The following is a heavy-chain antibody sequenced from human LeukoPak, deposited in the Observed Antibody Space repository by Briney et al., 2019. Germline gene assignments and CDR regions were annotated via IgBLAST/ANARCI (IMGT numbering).Heavy chain of an antibody. CDR2: IYYSGST. J-gene: IGHJ5*02. CDR3: ARDHYGSGIGRWFDP. D-gene: IGHD3-10*01. Sequence: SETLSLTCTVSGGSISSGGYYWSWIRQHPGKGLEWIGYIYYSGSTYYNPSLKSRVTISVDTSKNQFSLKLSSVTAAVTAVYYCARDHYGSGIGRWFDPWGQGTLVTVSS. V-gene: IGHV4-31*03. CDR1: GGSISSGGYY.